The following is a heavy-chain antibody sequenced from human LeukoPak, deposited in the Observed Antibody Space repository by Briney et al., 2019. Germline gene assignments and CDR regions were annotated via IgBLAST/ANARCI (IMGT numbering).Heavy chain of an antibody. Sequence: PSETLSLTCTVSGGSISSSSYYWGWIRQPPGKGLEWIGSIYYSGSTYYNPSLKSRVTISVDTSKNQFSLKLSSVTAADTAVYYCARTRPFYGDYDYYYYYYMDVWGKGTTVTISS. CDR3: ARTRPFYGDYDYYYYYYMDV. V-gene: IGHV4-39*01. D-gene: IGHD4-17*01. CDR2: IYYSGST. CDR1: GGSISSSSYY. J-gene: IGHJ6*03.